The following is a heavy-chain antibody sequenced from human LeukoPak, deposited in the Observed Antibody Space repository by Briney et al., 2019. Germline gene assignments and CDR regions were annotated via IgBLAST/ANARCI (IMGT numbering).Heavy chain of an antibody. CDR2: MNPNSGNT. D-gene: IGHD5-18*01. CDR1: GYTFTNYD. Sequence: GASVKVSCKASGYTFTNYDVNWVRQATGQGLEWMGWMNPNSGNTGYAQKFQGRVTITRNTSISTAYMELSSLRSEDTAVYYCARARGDTAGIDYWGQGTLVTVSS. V-gene: IGHV1-8*03. J-gene: IGHJ4*02. CDR3: ARARGDTAGIDY.